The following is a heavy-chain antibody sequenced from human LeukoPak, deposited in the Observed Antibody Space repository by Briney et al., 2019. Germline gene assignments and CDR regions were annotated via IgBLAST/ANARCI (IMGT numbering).Heavy chain of an antibody. CDR2: IRYDGSNK. CDR3: AKEDTNSGDY. V-gene: IGHV3-30*02. Sequence: GGSLRLSCAASGFTFSSYGMHWVRQAPGKGLEWVSFIRYDGSNKYYADSVKGRFTISRDNSKNTLYLQMNSLRTEDTAVYYCAKEDTNSGDYWGQGTLVTVSS. CDR1: GFTFSSYG. D-gene: IGHD1-1*01. J-gene: IGHJ4*02.